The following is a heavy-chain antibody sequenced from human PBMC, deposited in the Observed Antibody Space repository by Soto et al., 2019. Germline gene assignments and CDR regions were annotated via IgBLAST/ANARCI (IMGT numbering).Heavy chain of an antibody. J-gene: IGHJ5*02. CDR1: GGSFSGYY. Sequence: QVQLQQWGAGLLKPSETLSLTCAVYGGSFSGYYWSWIRQPPGKGLEWIGEINHSGSTNYNPSLKSRVTISVDTSKNQFSLKLSSVTAADTAVYYCARGRALLLWFGEYNWFDPWGQGTLVTVPS. V-gene: IGHV4-34*01. CDR3: ARGRALLLWFGEYNWFDP. D-gene: IGHD3-10*01. CDR2: INHSGST.